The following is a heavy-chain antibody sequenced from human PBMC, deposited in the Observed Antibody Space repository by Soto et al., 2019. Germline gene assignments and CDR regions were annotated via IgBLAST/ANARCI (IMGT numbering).Heavy chain of an antibody. J-gene: IGHJ6*02. D-gene: IGHD2-8*01. CDR3: ARDSNPPGMDV. V-gene: IGHV3-48*02. CDR1: GFTFSSYS. Sequence: EVQLVESGGGLVQPGGSLRLSCAASGFTFSSYSINWVRQAPGKGLEWVSYISSSSSTIYYADSVKGRFTISRDNAKNSLYLQINSLRDDDTAVYYCARDSNPPGMDVWGQGTTVTVSS. CDR2: ISSSSSTI.